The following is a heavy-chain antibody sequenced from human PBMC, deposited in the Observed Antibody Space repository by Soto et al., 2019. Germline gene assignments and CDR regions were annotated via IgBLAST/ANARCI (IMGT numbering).Heavy chain of an antibody. Sequence: SETLSLTCTVSGGSISSGGYYWSWIRQHPGKGLEWIGYIYYSGSTYYNPSLKSRVTISVDTSKNQFSLKLSSVTAADTAVYYCARTDDSSGYYFSYWGQGTLVTVSS. CDR1: GGSISSGGYY. V-gene: IGHV4-31*03. J-gene: IGHJ4*02. CDR2: IYYSGST. CDR3: ARTDDSSGYYFSY. D-gene: IGHD3-22*01.